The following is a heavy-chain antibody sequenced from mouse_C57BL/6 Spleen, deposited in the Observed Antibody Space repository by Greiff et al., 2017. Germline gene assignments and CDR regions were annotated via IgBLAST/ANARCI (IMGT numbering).Heavy chain of an antibody. V-gene: IGHV1-9*01. CDR3: ARRGGYYGSRDYFDY. CDR2: ILPGSGST. J-gene: IGHJ2*01. D-gene: IGHD1-1*01. CDR1: GYTFTGYW. Sequence: VQLQQSGAELMKPGASVKLSCKATGYTFTGYWIEWVKQRPGHGLEWIGEILPGSGSTNYNEKFKGKATFTADTSSNAAYMQLSSLTTEDSAIYYCARRGGYYGSRDYFDYWGQGTTLTVSS.